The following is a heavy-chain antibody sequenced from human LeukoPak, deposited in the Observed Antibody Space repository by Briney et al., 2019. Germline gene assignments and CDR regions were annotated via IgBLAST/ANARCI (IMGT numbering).Heavy chain of an antibody. J-gene: IGHJ4*02. V-gene: IGHV3-33*01. Sequence: PGGSLRLSCAASGFIFSIYGIHWVRQAPGKGLEWVAIIRFDGNTQYYADSVKGRFTISRDNSKNTFHLQMNSLRAEDTAVYYCARRAGDYSHPYDYWGQGTLVTVSS. D-gene: IGHD3-22*01. CDR3: ARRAGDYSHPYDY. CDR1: GFIFSIYG. CDR2: IRFDGNTQ.